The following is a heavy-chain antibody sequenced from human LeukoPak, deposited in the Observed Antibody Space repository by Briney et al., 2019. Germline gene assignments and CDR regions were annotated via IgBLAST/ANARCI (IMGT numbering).Heavy chain of an antibody. V-gene: IGHV3-49*04. CDR3: TRVGLLWFEALDY. CDR1: GFTFGDYA. CDR2: IRSKAYGGTT. J-gene: IGHJ4*02. Sequence: PGGSLRLSCTASGFTFGDYAMSWVRQAPGKGLEWVGFIRSKAYGGTTEYAASVKGRFTISRDDSKSIAYLQMNSLKTEDTAVYYCTRVGLLWFEALDYWGQGTLVTVSS. D-gene: IGHD3-10*01.